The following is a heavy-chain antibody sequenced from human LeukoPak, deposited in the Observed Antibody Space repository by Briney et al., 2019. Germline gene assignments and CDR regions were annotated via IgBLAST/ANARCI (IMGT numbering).Heavy chain of an antibody. D-gene: IGHD1-26*01. J-gene: IGHJ4*02. Sequence: PGGSLRLSCAASGFSFSSYSMEWVRQAPGKGLEWVSYISSSSTIKYYADSVKGRFTVSRDNAKNSLYLQMNSLRAEDTAVYYCAGTDSGSYSRWFDCWGQGTLVTVSS. CDR3: AGTDSGSYSRWFDC. CDR2: ISSSSTIK. V-gene: IGHV3-48*01. CDR1: GFSFSSYS.